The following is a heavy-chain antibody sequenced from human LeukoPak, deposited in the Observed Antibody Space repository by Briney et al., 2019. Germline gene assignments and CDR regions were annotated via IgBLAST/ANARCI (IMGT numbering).Heavy chain of an antibody. J-gene: IGHJ4*02. CDR1: GFTFSSYG. D-gene: IGHD3-10*01. CDR3: VRPGDYGSGAD. CDR2: TNQDGSEK. Sequence: PGGSLRLSCAASGFTFSSYGMHWVRQAPGKGLEWVANTNQDGSEKYYVDSVKGRFTISRDNAKNSLYLQMKSLRAEDTGVYYCVRPGDYGSGADWGQGTLVTVSS. V-gene: IGHV3-7*01.